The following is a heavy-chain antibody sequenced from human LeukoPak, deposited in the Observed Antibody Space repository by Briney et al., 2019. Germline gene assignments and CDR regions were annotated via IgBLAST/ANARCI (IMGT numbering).Heavy chain of an antibody. J-gene: IGHJ4*02. V-gene: IGHV4-59*12. Sequence: SETLSLTCTVSGGSISSYYWSWIRQPPGKGLEWIGYIYHSGSTYYNPSLKSRVTISVDRSKNQFSLKLSSVTAADTAVYYCARGGRYGDYAAPFDYWGQGTLVTVSS. CDR1: GGSISSYY. CDR2: IYHSGST. CDR3: ARGGRYGDYAAPFDY. D-gene: IGHD4-17*01.